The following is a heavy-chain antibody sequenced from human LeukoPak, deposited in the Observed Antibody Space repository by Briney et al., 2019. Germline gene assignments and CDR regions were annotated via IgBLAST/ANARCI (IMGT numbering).Heavy chain of an antibody. V-gene: IGHV4-59*01. D-gene: IGHD5-24*01. CDR1: GGSISSYY. J-gene: IGHJ4*02. Sequence: PSETLSLTCTVSGGSISSYYWSWIRQPPGKGLEWIGYIYYSGSTNYNPSLKSRVTISVDTSKNQFSLKLSSVTAADTAVYYCARGGRDGYNYLDYWGQGTLVTVSS. CDR2: IYYSGST. CDR3: ARGGRDGYNYLDY.